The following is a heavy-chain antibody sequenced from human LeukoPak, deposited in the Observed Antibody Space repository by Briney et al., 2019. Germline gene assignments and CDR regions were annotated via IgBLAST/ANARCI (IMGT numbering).Heavy chain of an antibody. D-gene: IGHD4-17*01. Sequence: SETLSLTCTVSGVSINNYYWSWIRQPPGKGLEWLGNIHYRGTTNYNPSLKSRVTLSLDSSKSQFALKVTSVTAADTAVYYCARDEFGDFQGFDYWGQGTRVTVSS. V-gene: IGHV4-59*01. CDR1: GVSINNYY. J-gene: IGHJ4*02. CDR3: ARDEFGDFQGFDY. CDR2: IHYRGTT.